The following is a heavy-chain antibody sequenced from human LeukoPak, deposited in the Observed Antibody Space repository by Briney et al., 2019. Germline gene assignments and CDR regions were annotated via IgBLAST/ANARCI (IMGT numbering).Heavy chain of an antibody. CDR3: ARVWYYYDSSGYYFDY. D-gene: IGHD3-22*01. Sequence: PGGSLRLSCAASGFTFSSYSMNWVRQAPGKGLEWVSSISSGSSYIYYADSVKGRYTISRDNAKNSLYLQMNSLRAEDTAVYYCARVWYYYDSSGYYFDYWGQGTLVTVSS. CDR2: ISSGSSYI. J-gene: IGHJ4*02. V-gene: IGHV3-21*01. CDR1: GFTFSSYS.